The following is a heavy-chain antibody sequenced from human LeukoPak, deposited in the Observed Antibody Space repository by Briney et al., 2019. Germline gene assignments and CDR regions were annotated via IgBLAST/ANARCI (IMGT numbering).Heavy chain of an antibody. D-gene: IGHD3-22*01. CDR3: VRETATYYYDSRGYYRQIEVFDI. Sequence: SETLSLTCSVSGASVRSDSHYWSWIRQPPGKGLEWIVNVYYSGRTAYSPSLKSRVTISVDISKNQFSLQLNSVTAADTAVYYCVRETATYYYDSRGYYRQIEVFDIWGQGTPVIVSS. V-gene: IGHV4-61*01. CDR2: VYYSGRT. J-gene: IGHJ3*02. CDR1: GASVRSDSHY.